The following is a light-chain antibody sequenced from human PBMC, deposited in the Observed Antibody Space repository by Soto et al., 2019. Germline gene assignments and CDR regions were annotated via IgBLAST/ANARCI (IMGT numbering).Light chain of an antibody. Sequence: QSALTQPASVSGSPGQSITISCTGTSSDVGDYNYVSWYQQHPGKAPKLMIYDVSHRPSGVSSRFSGSKSGNTASLTISGLRAEDEADYYCASYTDSTIVMFGGGTKLTVL. CDR3: ASYTDSTIVM. J-gene: IGLJ3*02. CDR1: SSDVGDYNY. V-gene: IGLV2-14*01. CDR2: DVS.